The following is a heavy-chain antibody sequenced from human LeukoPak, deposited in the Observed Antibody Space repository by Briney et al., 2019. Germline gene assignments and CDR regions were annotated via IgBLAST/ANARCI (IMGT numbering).Heavy chain of an antibody. J-gene: IGHJ3*02. CDR1: GFTFTNSA. V-gene: IGHV1-58*02. Sequence: SVKVSCKASGFTFTNSAMQWVRQARGQRLEWIGWIVVGSGNTNYAQKFQERVTITTDTSASTAYLELSSLRSEDTAVYYCARDRSSFSYAFDIWGQGTMVTVSS. CDR2: IVVGSGNT. D-gene: IGHD6-6*01. CDR3: ARDRSSFSYAFDI.